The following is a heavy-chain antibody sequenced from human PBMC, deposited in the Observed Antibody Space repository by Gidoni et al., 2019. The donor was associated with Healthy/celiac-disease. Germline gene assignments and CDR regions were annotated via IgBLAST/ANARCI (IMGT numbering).Heavy chain of an antibody. D-gene: IGHD3-3*01. Sequence: QVQLQESGPGLVKPSQTLSLTCTVSGGSISSGSYYWSWIRQPAGKGLEWIGRIYTSGSTNYNPSLKSRVTMSVDTSKNQFSLKLSSVTAADTAVYYCARGLRFLGRAFDIWGRGTMVTVSS. V-gene: IGHV4-61*02. CDR3: ARGLRFLGRAFDI. CDR1: GGSISSGSYY. J-gene: IGHJ3*02. CDR2: IYTSGST.